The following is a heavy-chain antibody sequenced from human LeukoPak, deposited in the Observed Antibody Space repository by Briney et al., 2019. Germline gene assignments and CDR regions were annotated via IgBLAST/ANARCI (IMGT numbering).Heavy chain of an antibody. Sequence: PSETLSLTCTVSGGSISSYYWTWIRQPAGQGLEWIGRIYTSGNTNYNPSLKSRVTMSVDTSKNQFSLKLSSVTAADTAVYYCARKVVVVAVDAFDIWGQGTVVTVSS. V-gene: IGHV4-4*07. CDR1: GGSISSYY. CDR3: ARKVVVVAVDAFDI. D-gene: IGHD2-15*01. CDR2: IYTSGNT. J-gene: IGHJ3*02.